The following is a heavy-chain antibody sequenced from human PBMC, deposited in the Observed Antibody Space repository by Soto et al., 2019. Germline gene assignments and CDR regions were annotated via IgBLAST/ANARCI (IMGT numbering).Heavy chain of an antibody. CDR3: AKDHGTASAEGAWFDP. J-gene: IGHJ5*02. V-gene: IGHV3-30*18. Sequence: QVQLVESGGGVVQPGRSLRLSCAASGFTFTSYGMHWVRQAPGKGLEWVAVISYDGSYKYYADSVKGRFTISRDNSKNTLYLKMTSLRAKDTAVYYCAKDHGTASAEGAWFDPWGQGTLVIVPS. CDR1: GFTFTSYG. CDR2: ISYDGSYK. D-gene: IGHD6-13*01.